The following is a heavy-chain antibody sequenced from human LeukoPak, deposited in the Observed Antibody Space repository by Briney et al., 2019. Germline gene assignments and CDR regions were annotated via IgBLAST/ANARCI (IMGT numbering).Heavy chain of an antibody. J-gene: IGHJ4*02. D-gene: IGHD1-26*01. CDR2: IYHSVST. CDR3: ARGRIHLKVGDFDY. CDR1: GGSFSGYY. V-gene: IGHV4-34*01. Sequence: SETLSLTCAVYGGSFSGYYWSWIRQPPGKGLEWIGDIYHSVSTNYNPSLKSRVTISVDTSKNQFSLKLSSVTAADTAVYYCARGRIHLKVGDFDYWGQGTLVTVSS.